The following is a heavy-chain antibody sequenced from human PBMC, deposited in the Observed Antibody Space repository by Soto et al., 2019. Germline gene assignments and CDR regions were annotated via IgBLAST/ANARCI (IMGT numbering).Heavy chain of an antibody. CDR2: ISAYNGNT. D-gene: IGHD6-13*01. CDR1: GYTFTSYG. J-gene: IGHJ6*02. Sequence: QVQLVQSGAEVKKPGASVKVSCKASGYTFTSYGISWVRQAPGQGLEWMGWISAYNGNTNYAQKLQGRVTMTTDTSTSTASMELRSLRSDDTAVYYCASFSIAAADPYGMAVWGQGTTVTVSS. V-gene: IGHV1-18*01. CDR3: ASFSIAAADPYGMAV.